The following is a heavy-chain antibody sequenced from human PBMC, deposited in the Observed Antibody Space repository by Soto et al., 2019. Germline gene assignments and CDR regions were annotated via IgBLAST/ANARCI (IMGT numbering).Heavy chain of an antibody. CDR2: ISYDGSNK. Sequence: SRRLSSAASGFTFTGYGIHWLRQAPGKGLEWVAVISYDGSNKYYADSVKGRFTISRDNSKNTLYLQMNSLRAEDTAVYYCAKEQGLELRSFSSNYGMDVWGQGTTLTVSS. D-gene: IGHD1-7*01. CDR1: GFTFTGYG. V-gene: IGHV3-30*18. CDR3: AKEQGLELRSFSSNYGMDV. J-gene: IGHJ6*02.